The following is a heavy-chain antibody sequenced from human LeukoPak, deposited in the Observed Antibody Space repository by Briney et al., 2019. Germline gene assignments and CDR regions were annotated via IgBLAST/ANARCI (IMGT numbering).Heavy chain of an antibody. CDR1: GGTFSSYA. V-gene: IGHV1-69*05. Sequence: SVKVSCKASGGTFSSYAISWVRQAPGQGFEWMGRIIPIFGTANYAQKFQGRVTITTDESTSTAYMELSSLRSEDTAVYYCARVPKSSSWDQWFDPWGQGTLVTVSS. D-gene: IGHD6-13*01. J-gene: IGHJ5*02. CDR3: ARVPKSSSWDQWFDP. CDR2: IIPIFGTA.